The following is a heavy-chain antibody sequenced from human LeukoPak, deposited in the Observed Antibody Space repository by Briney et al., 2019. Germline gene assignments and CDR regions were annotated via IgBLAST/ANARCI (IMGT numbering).Heavy chain of an antibody. CDR2: IYFSGST. D-gene: IGHD6-19*01. CDR3: ARSIAVAGNWFDP. CDR1: GGSINSYY. Sequence: PSETLSLTCTVSGGSINSYYWSWVRQPPGKGLEWIGYIYFSGSTNYNPSLKSRVTISIDTSKKQFSLKLSSVTAADTAVYYCARSIAVAGNWFDPWGQGTLVNVSS. J-gene: IGHJ5*02. V-gene: IGHV4-59*08.